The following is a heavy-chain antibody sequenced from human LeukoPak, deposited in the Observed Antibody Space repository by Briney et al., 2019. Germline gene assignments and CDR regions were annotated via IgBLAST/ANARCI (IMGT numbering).Heavy chain of an antibody. Sequence: GGSLRLSCSASGFTFSTSAMHWVRQAPGKGLEYVSFITYNGGSTYNADPVKGRFTISRDNSRNTLYLQMNSLRAEDTAVYYCASGYGYYFDYWGQGTLVTVSS. D-gene: IGHD3-22*01. J-gene: IGHJ4*02. CDR3: ASGYGYYFDY. CDR2: ITYNGGST. CDR1: GFTFSTSA. V-gene: IGHV3-64*04.